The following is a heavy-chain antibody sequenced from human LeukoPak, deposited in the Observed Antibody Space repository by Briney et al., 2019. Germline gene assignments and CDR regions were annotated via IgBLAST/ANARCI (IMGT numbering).Heavy chain of an antibody. Sequence: SETLSLTCTGFGVSISSHYWGWIRQPPGEGREGIGYIYYRGSTNYNPSLKSRVTISVDTSKHQFSLKLSSVTAADPAVYYCARQIIHRYLSGWFDPWGQGTLVTVSS. CDR2: IYYRGST. CDR3: ARQIIHRYLSGWFDP. J-gene: IGHJ5*02. CDR1: GVSISSHY. V-gene: IGHV4-59*11. D-gene: IGHD2-2*01.